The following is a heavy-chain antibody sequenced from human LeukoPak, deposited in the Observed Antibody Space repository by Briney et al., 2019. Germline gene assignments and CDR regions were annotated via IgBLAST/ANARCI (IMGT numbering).Heavy chain of an antibody. CDR2: TYYSGST. CDR1: GGSISSYY. J-gene: IGHJ5*02. Sequence: SETLSLTCTVSGGSISSYYWSWIRQPPGKGLEWIGYTYYSGSTNYNPSLKSRVTISVDTSKNQFSLKLNSVTAADTAVYYCARGGNKWELDNWFDPWGQGTLVTVSS. D-gene: IGHD1-26*01. V-gene: IGHV4-59*12. CDR3: ARGGNKWELDNWFDP.